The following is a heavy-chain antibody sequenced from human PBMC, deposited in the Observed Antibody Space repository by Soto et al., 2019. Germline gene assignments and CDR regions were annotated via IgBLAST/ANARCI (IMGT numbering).Heavy chain of an antibody. J-gene: IGHJ5*02. Sequence: APVKVPGKASGYTLTGYYLHWVRQAPGQGLEWMGWINPNSGGTNYAQKFQGRVTMTRDTSISTAYMELSRLRSDDTAVYYCARAVTIFGVVIVNWFDPWGQGTLVTVSS. CDR2: INPNSGGT. V-gene: IGHV1-2*02. CDR3: ARAVTIFGVVIVNWFDP. CDR1: GYTLTGYY. D-gene: IGHD3-3*01.